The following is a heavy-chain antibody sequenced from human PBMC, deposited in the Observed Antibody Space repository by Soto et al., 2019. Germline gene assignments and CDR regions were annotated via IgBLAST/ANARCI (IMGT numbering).Heavy chain of an antibody. CDR3: ARYYYEIGAFDI. D-gene: IGHD3-22*01. Sequence: SETLSLTCTVSGGSISNYYWSWIRQPPGKGPEWIGYIYYSGSTNYNPSLKSRVTISVDTSKNQFSLKLSSVTAADTAVYYCARYYYEIGAFDIWGQGTTVTVSS. CDR1: GGSISNYY. CDR2: IYYSGST. J-gene: IGHJ3*02. V-gene: IGHV4-59*01.